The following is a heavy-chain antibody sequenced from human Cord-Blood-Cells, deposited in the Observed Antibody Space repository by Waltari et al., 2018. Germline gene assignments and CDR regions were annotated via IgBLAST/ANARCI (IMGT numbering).Heavy chain of an antibody. CDR3: ASTGYSSWYFDY. CDR2: IYYSGST. V-gene: IGHV4-39*01. Sequence: QLQLQESGPGLVKPSETLSLTCTVSGGSTSSSSYYWGWIRQPPGKGLEWIGSIYYSGSTYYNPSLKSRVTISVDTSKNQFSLKLSSVTAADTAVYYCASTGYSSWYFDYWGQGTLVTVSS. CDR1: GGSTSSSSYY. J-gene: IGHJ4*02. D-gene: IGHD6-13*01.